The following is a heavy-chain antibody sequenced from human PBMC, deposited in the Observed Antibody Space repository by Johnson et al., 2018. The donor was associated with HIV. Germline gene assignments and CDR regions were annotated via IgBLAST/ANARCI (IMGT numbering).Heavy chain of an antibody. CDR2: IYSGCST. D-gene: IGHD4-17*01. J-gene: IGHJ3*02. CDR1: GFTVSRNY. Sequence: VQLLESGGGLVQPGASLRLSCAPSGFTVSRNYLSWVRQAPGKGLACVSVIYSGCSTYYADSVKGRFTISRDNSKNTLYLQMNSLRAEDTAVYYCARDVTKDAFDIWGQGTMVTVSS. CDR3: ARDVTKDAFDI. V-gene: IGHV3-66*01.